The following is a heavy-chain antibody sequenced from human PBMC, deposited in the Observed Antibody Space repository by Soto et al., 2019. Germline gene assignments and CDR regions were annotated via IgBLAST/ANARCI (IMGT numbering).Heavy chain of an antibody. V-gene: IGHV1-18*01. D-gene: IGHD2-21*02. CDR1: GYTFTSYG. CDR2: ISAYNGNT. J-gene: IGHJ5*02. Sequence: QVPLVQSGAEVKKPGASVKVSCKASGYTFTSYGISWVRQAPGQGLEWMGWISAYNGNTNHAQKLQGRVTMTTDTSTSTAYMELRRLRSDDTAVYYCARGDCGGDCYSNGFDPWGQGTLVTVSS. CDR3: ARGDCGGDCYSNGFDP.